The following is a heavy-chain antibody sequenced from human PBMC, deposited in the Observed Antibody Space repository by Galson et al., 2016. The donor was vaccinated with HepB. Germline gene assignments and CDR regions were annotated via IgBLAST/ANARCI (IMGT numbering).Heavy chain of an antibody. Sequence: QSGAEVKKPGESLKISCKASGVTFSTSAVQWVRQARGQHLEWIGWIVAGNGDTKYAQKFQERVTITRDMSTRTAYMELSSLTSEDTAVYYCAARGNSWPYYWGQGTLVTVSS. CDR1: GVTFSTSA. D-gene: IGHD6-13*01. V-gene: IGHV1-58*01. CDR2: IVAGNGDT. CDR3: AARGNSWPYY. J-gene: IGHJ4*02.